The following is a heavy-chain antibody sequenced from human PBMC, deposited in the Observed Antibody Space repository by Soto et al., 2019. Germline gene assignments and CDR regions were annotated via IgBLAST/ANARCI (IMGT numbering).Heavy chain of an antibody. CDR2: ISSTSSSI. Sequence: GGSLRLSCAASGFTFSSYSMNWVRQAPGKGLEWVSSISSTSSSIYYADSVKGRVTISRDNAINSLYLQMNSLGDEDAAVYECERVPYSRSWYDFWGQGTLVTVSS. V-gene: IGHV3-21*01. J-gene: IGHJ5*01. CDR3: ERVPYSRSWYDF. CDR1: GFTFSSYS. D-gene: IGHD6-13*01.